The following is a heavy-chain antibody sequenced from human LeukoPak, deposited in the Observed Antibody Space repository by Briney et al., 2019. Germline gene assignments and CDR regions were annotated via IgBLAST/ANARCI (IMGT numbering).Heavy chain of an antibody. CDR3: AKYINVPGTQLLGDY. Sequence: GGSLRLSCAASGFSFVNNAMGWVRQAPGKGLEWVSGICASGRCTFYAAPVRGRFTVSRDNFKNSLYLQMNDLRAEDTAVYYCAKYINVPGTQLLGDYWGQGALVTVSS. CDR1: GFSFVNNA. CDR2: ICASGRCT. V-gene: IGHV3-23*01. J-gene: IGHJ4*02. D-gene: IGHD1-1*01.